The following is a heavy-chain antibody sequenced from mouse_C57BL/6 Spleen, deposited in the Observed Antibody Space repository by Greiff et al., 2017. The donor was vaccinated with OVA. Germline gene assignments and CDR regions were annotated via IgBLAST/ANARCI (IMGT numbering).Heavy chain of an antibody. Sequence: QVQLQQPGAELVMPGASVKLSCKASGYTFTSYWMHWVKQRPGQGLEWIGEIDPSDSYTNYNQKFKGKSTLTVDISSSTAYMQLSSLTSEDSAVYYCARSYGSSSYYFDYWGQGTTLTVSS. V-gene: IGHV1-69*01. CDR2: IDPSDSYT. CDR1: GYTFTSYW. D-gene: IGHD1-1*01. J-gene: IGHJ2*01. CDR3: ARSYGSSSYYFDY.